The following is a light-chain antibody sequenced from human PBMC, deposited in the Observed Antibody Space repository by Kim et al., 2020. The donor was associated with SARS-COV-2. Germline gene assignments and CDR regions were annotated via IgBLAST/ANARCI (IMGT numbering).Light chain of an antibody. CDR1: SSDVGGYNY. CDR2: DVS. V-gene: IGLV2-14*03. CDR3: SSYTSSSTLV. J-gene: IGLJ2*01. Sequence: QSALTQPASVSVSPGQSITISCTGTSSDVGGYNYVSWYQQHPGKAPKLMIYDVSNRHSGVSNRFSGSKSGNTASLTISGLQAEDEADYYCSSYTSSSTLVFGGGTQLTVL.